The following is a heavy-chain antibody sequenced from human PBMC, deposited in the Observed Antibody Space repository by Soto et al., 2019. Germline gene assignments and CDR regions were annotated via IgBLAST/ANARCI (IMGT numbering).Heavy chain of an antibody. CDR2: INHSGST. CDR3: ARHAGYCIGASCYGHYAMDV. V-gene: IGHV4-34*01. J-gene: IGHJ6*02. Sequence: SETLSLTCAVYGGSFSGYYWSWIRQPPGKGLEWIGEINHSGSTNYNPSLKSRVTISVDTSKNQFSLKLTSVTAADTAVYSCARHAGYCIGASCYGHYAMDVWGQGTTVT. D-gene: IGHD2-2*01. CDR1: GGSFSGYY.